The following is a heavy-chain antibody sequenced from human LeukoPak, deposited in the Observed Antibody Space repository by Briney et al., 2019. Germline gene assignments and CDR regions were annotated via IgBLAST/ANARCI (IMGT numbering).Heavy chain of an antibody. Sequence: SETLSLTCAVSGGSISSYYWSWIRKPPGKGLEWIGYIYYSGSTNYNPSLKSRVTISVDTSKNQFSLKLSSVTAADTAVYYCARDMTYGDFDYWGQGTLVTVSS. CDR2: IYYSGST. D-gene: IGHD3-10*01. J-gene: IGHJ4*02. CDR1: GGSISSYY. CDR3: ARDMTYGDFDY. V-gene: IGHV4-59*01.